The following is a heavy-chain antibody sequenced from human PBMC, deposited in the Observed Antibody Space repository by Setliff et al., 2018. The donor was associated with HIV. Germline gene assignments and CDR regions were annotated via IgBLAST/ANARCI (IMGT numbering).Heavy chain of an antibody. V-gene: IGHV1-18*01. D-gene: IGHD3-9*01. CDR3: ARDSGAVLRYFDWPFYYYYGMDV. CDR2: ISGDNGNT. J-gene: IGHJ6*02. Sequence: GASVKVSCKASGYTFTNNGINWVRQAPGQGLEWMGWISGDNGNTKYAQKLQGRVTMTTDTSTSTAYMELRSLRSDDTAVYYCARDSGAVLRYFDWPFYYYYGMDVWGQGTTVTVSS. CDR1: GYTFTNNG.